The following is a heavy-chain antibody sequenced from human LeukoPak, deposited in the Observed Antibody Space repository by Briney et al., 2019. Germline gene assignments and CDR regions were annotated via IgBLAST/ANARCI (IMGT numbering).Heavy chain of an antibody. V-gene: IGHV1-69*13. Sequence: GASVTVSCKASGGTFSSYAISWVRQAPGQGLEWMGGIIPIFGTANYAQKFQGRVTITADESTSTAYMELSSLRSEDTAVYYCARVALSGFDYWGQGTLVTVSS. CDR1: GGTFSSYA. J-gene: IGHJ4*02. D-gene: IGHD1-26*01. CDR3: ARVALSGFDY. CDR2: IIPIFGTA.